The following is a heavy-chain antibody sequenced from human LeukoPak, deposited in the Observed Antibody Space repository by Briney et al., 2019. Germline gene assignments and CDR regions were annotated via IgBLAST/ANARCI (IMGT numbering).Heavy chain of an antibody. J-gene: IGHJ4*02. Sequence: GGSLRLSCAASGFTVSTNYMSWVRQAPGKGLEWVSVIYSGDNTYYADSVKGRFTISRDNSKSTLYLQMNSLRAEDTATYYCAARPTSEAVAPSDFWGQGTLVTVSP. V-gene: IGHV3-53*01. CDR1: GFTVSTNY. CDR3: AARPTSEAVAPSDF. D-gene: IGHD6-19*01. CDR2: IYSGDNT.